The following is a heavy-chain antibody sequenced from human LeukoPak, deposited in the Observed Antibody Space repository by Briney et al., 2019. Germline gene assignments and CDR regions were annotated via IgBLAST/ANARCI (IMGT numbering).Heavy chain of an antibody. CDR3: ARDRGSSGYYPEYFQH. D-gene: IGHD3-22*01. V-gene: IGHV4-61*01. Sequence: SETLSLTCTVSGGSVSSGSYYWSWIRQPPGKGLEWIGYIYYSGSTNYNPSLKSRVTISVDTSKNQFSLKLSSVTAADTAVYYCARDRGSSGYYPEYFQHWGQGTLVTVSS. CDR2: IYYSGST. CDR1: GGSVSSGSYY. J-gene: IGHJ1*01.